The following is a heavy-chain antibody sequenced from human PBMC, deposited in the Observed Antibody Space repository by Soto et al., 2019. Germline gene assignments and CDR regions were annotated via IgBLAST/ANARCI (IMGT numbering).Heavy chain of an antibody. D-gene: IGHD2-2*01. V-gene: IGHV3-7*01. CDR2: IKQDGSEK. J-gene: IGHJ6*02. CDR3: ARDPNIVLVPAAIYYYYGMDV. Sequence: VTLRISCSASGFTFSSYLMRWVRYSPRKGLEWVANIKQDGSEKYYVDSVKGRFTISRDNAKNSLYLQMNSLRAEDTAVYYCARDPNIVLVPAAIYYYYGMDVWGQGT. CDR1: GFTFSSYL.